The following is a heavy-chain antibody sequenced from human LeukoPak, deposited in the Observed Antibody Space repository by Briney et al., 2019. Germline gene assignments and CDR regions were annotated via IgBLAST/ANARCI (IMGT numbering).Heavy chain of an antibody. CDR2: IYYSGST. Sequence: SETLSLTCTVSGGSISSYYWSWIRQPPGKGLEWIGYIYYSGSTNYNPSLKSRVTISVDTSKNQFSLKLTSVTAADTAVYYCARLGSGYYNWYFDLWGRGTLVTVSS. D-gene: IGHD3-22*01. V-gene: IGHV4-59*01. J-gene: IGHJ2*01. CDR1: GGSISSYY. CDR3: ARLGSGYYNWYFDL.